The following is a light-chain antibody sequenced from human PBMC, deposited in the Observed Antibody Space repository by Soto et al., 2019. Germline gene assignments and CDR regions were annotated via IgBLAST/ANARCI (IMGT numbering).Light chain of an antibody. J-gene: IGLJ2*01. Sequence: QSALTQAASVSGSPGQSITISCTGTSSDVGSYNLVSWYQQHPGTAPKLIIYEANKPPSGLSTRFSGSKSGNTASLTISGLQAEDEADYVCSSYAGISTLVVFGGGTKLTVL. CDR2: EAN. CDR3: SSYAGISTLVV. V-gene: IGLV2-23*01. CDR1: SSDVGSYNL.